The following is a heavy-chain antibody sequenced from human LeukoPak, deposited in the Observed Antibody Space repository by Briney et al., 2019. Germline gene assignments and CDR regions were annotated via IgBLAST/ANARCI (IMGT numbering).Heavy chain of an antibody. CDR2: INPNSGGT. D-gene: IGHD4-17*01. J-gene: IGHJ6*02. CDR1: GDTFTTYG. Sequence: GASVKVSCKASGDTFTTYGITWVRQAPGQGLEWMGWINPNSGGTNYAQKFQGWVTMTRDTSISTAYMELSRLRSDDTAVYYCARDRSTVTNGVYYYGMDVWGQGTTVTVSS. CDR3: ARDRSTVTNGVYYYGMDV. V-gene: IGHV1-2*04.